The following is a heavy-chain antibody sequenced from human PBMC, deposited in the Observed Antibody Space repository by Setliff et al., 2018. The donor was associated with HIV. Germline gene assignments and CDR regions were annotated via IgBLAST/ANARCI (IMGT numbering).Heavy chain of an antibody. J-gene: IGHJ4*02. Sequence: SVKVSCKASGGIFNTYGMNWVRQAPGQGLEWMGGIIPIARAPNYAQKFQDRVTITADESTTTVYVEVRSLKSEDTALYYCARGPLYGYDRGYFDYWGQGTLVTVSS. CDR1: GGIFNTYG. D-gene: IGHD5-12*01. V-gene: IGHV1-69*13. CDR3: ARGPLYGYDRGYFDY. CDR2: IIPIARAP.